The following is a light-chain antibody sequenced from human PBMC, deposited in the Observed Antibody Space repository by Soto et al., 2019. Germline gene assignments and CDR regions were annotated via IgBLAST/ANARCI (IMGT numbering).Light chain of an antibody. CDR2: AAS. J-gene: IGKJ3*01. CDR3: QQSYSALGIT. V-gene: IGKV1-39*01. Sequence: DIQMTQSPSSLSASVGDRVTITCRASQNISTYLNWYQQIPGAAPKLLIYAASSLQSGVPSRFSGSGSGTDFTLTISSLQPEDFATYYCQQSYSALGITFGPGTKVDIK. CDR1: QNISTY.